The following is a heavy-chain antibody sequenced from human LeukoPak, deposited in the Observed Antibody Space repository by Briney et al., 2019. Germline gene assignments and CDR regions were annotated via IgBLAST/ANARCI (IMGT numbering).Heavy chain of an antibody. J-gene: IGHJ1*01. CDR2: IIPIFGTA. CDR1: GGTFSSYA. V-gene: IGHV1-69*01. D-gene: IGHD2-2*01. Sequence: ASVKVSCKASGGTFSSYAISWVRQAPGQGLEWMGGIIPIFGTANYAQKFQGRVTITADESTSTAYMELSSLRSEDTAVYYCVREGVVVPAARHWGQGTLVTVSS. CDR3: VREGVVVPAARH.